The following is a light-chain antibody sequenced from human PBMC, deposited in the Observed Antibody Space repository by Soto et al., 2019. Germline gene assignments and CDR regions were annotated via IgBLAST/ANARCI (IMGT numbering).Light chain of an antibody. V-gene: IGKV1-5*01. J-gene: IGKJ2*01. CDR3: DPYNGFPYN. CDR1: QSISSW. CDR2: DAS. Sequence: STLSASVGDRVSITCRASQSISSWLAWYRQKPGKAPKLLIYDASSLESGVPSRFSGSGSGTEFTLTISCFFPDEFGTYYCDPYNGFPYNLGYGT.